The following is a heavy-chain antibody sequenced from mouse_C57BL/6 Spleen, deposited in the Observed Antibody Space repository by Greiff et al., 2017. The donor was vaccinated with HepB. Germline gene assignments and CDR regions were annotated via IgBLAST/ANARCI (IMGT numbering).Heavy chain of an antibody. CDR1: GYTFTDYY. V-gene: IGHV1-26*01. CDR2: INPNNGGT. Sequence: EVQLQQSGPELVKPGASVKISCKASGYTFTDYYMNWVKQSHGKSLEWIGDINPNNGGTSYNQKFKGKATLTVDKSSSTAYMELRSLTSEDSAVYYCARLDTTVVESDYWGQGTTLTVSS. J-gene: IGHJ2*01. D-gene: IGHD1-1*01. CDR3: ARLDTTVVESDY.